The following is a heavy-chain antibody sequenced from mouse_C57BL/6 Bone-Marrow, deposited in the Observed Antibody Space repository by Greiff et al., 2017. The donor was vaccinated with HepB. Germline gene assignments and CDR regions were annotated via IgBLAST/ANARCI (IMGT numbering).Heavy chain of an antibody. D-gene: IGHD1-1*01. CDR2: ISSGGSYT. CDR1: GFTFSSYG. J-gene: IGHJ4*01. V-gene: IGHV5-6*02. Sequence: EVKLVESGGDLVKPGGSLKLSCAASGFTFSSYGMSWVRQTPDQRLEWVATISSGGSYTYYPDSVKGRFTISRDNAKNTLYLQMSSLKSEDTAMYYCARLRTVSYSMDYWGQGTSVTVSS. CDR3: ARLRTVSYSMDY.